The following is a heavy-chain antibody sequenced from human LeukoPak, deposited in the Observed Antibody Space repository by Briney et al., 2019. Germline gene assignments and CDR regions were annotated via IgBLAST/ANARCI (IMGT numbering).Heavy chain of an antibody. CDR3: ARDDLRLGELSFPSY. D-gene: IGHD3-16*02. CDR2: ISSSSSYI. J-gene: IGHJ4*02. Sequence: PGGSLRLSCAASGFTFSSYSMNWVRQAPGKGLECVSSISSSSSYIYYADSVKGRFTISRDNAKNSLYLQMNSLRAEDTAVYYCARDDLRLGELSFPSYWGQETLVTVSS. CDR1: GFTFSSYS. V-gene: IGHV3-21*01.